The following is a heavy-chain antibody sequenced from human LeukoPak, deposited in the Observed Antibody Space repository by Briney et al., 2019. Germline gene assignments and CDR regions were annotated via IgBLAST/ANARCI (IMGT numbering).Heavy chain of an antibody. CDR1: GYTFTTYG. Sequence: ASVKVSCKASGYTFTTYGISWLRQAPGQGLEWMGWISPYNGNTDYAQKVQGRVSMTTDTSTSTAYMELRSLRSDDTAVYYCARDKVEMATIFDYWGQGALVTVSS. V-gene: IGHV1-18*01. CDR3: ARDKVEMATIFDY. CDR2: ISPYNGNT. J-gene: IGHJ4*02. D-gene: IGHD5-24*01.